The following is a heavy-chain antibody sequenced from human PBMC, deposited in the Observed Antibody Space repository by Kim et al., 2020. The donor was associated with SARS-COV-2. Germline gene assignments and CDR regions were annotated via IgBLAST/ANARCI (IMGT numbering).Heavy chain of an antibody. CDR2: IYYSGST. D-gene: IGHD3-22*01. V-gene: IGHV4-59*01. CDR1: GDSISPYY. CDR3: ARDLLTTTYYYDSSDYP. J-gene: IGHJ5*02. Sequence: SETLSLTCTVSGDSISPYYWSWIRQPPGKGLEYIGYIYYSGSTNYNPSLKSRVTISVDTSKNQFSLKLSSVPAADTAVYYCARDLLTTTYYYDSSDYPWGQGTLVTVSS.